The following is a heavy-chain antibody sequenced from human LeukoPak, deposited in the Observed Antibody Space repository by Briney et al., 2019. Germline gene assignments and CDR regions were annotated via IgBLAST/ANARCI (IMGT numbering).Heavy chain of an antibody. CDR2: IYYSGST. Sequence: PSETLSLTCTVSGGSISSYYWSWIRQPPVKVLQWIGYIYYSGSTNYNPSLKSRVTISLDTSKNQFSLKLSSVTAADTAVYYCARRTGTRFDPWGQGTLVTVSS. D-gene: IGHD3/OR15-3a*01. V-gene: IGHV4-59*08. J-gene: IGHJ5*02. CDR1: GGSISSYY. CDR3: ARRTGTRFDP.